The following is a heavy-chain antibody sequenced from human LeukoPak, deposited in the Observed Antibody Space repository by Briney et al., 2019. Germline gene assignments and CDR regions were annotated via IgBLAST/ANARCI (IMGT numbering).Heavy chain of an antibody. D-gene: IGHD3-22*01. V-gene: IGHV3-23*01. J-gene: IGHJ6*02. CDR2: ISGSGGST. CDR1: GFTFSSYA. Sequence: PGGSLRLSCAASGFTFSSYAMSWVRQAPGKGLEWVSAISGSGGSTYYADSVKGRFTISRDNSKNTLYLRMNSLRAEDTAVYYCAKDRPNYDSSELYYYYYGMDVWGQGTTVTVSS. CDR3: AKDRPNYDSSELYYYYYGMDV.